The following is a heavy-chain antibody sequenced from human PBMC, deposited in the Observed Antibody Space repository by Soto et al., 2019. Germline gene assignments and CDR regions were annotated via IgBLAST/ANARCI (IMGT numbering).Heavy chain of an antibody. Sequence: QVQLVQSGAEVKKPGSSVKVSCKASGGTFSSYAISWVRQAPGQGLEWMGGIIPIFGTANYAQKFQGRVPITADESTRTAYMELSSLRSEDTAVYYCARRATVTKMPGWFDPWGQGTLVTVSS. V-gene: IGHV1-69*12. CDR1: GGTFSSYA. D-gene: IGHD4-17*01. CDR3: ARRATVTKMPGWFDP. CDR2: IIPIFGTA. J-gene: IGHJ5*02.